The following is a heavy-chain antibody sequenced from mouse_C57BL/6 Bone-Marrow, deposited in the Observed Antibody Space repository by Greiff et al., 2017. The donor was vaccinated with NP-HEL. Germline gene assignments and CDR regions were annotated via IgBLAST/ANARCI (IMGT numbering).Heavy chain of an antibody. CDR2: IDPEDGET. J-gene: IGHJ4*01. D-gene: IGHD1-1*01. CDR3: ARPTVVAYYYAMDY. V-gene: IGHV14-2*01. Sequence: VHVKQSGAELVKPGASVKLSCTASGFNIKDYYMHWVKQRTEQGLEWIGRIDPEDGETKYAPKFQGKATITADTSSNTAYLQLSSLTSEDTAVYYCARPTVVAYYYAMDYWGQGTSVTVSS. CDR1: GFNIKDYY.